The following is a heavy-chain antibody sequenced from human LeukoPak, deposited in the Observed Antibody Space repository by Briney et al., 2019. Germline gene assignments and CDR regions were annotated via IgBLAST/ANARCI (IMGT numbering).Heavy chain of an antibody. CDR1: GGTFSSYA. Sequence: SVKVSCKASGGTFSSYAISWVRQAPGQGLEWMGGIIPIFGTANYAQKFQGRVTITADESTSTAYMELSSLRSDDTAVYYCALGVVPAARCWFDPWGQGTLVTVSS. CDR2: IIPIFGTA. CDR3: ALGVVPAARCWFDP. V-gene: IGHV1-69*13. J-gene: IGHJ5*02. D-gene: IGHD2-2*01.